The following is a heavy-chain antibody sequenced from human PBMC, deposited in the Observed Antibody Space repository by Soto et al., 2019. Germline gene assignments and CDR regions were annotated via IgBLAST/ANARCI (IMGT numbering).Heavy chain of an antibody. V-gene: IGHV5-51*01. D-gene: IGHD2-2*01. CDR3: ASSNAVSFDAFDI. CDR1: GYSFTSYW. J-gene: IGHJ3*02. CDR2: IYPGDSDT. Sequence: PGESLKISCKGSGYSFTSYWIGWVRQMPGKGLEWMGIIYPGDSDTRYSPSFQGQVTISADKSISTAYLQWSSLKASDTAMYYGASSNAVSFDAFDIRGQRTMVTVAS.